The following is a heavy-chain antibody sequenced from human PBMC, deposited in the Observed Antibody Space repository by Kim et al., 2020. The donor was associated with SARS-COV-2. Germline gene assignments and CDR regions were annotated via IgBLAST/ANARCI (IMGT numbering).Heavy chain of an antibody. CDR3: ARDQGGGYCSGGSCHDAFDI. J-gene: IGHJ3*02. CDR1: GYTFTSYG. D-gene: IGHD2-15*01. CDR2: ISAYNGNT. Sequence: ASVKVSCKASGYTFTSYGISWVRQAPGQGLEWMGWISAYNGNTNYAQKLQGRVTMTTDTSTSTAYMELRSLRSDDTAVYYCARDQGGGYCSGGSCHDAFDIWGQETMVTVSS. V-gene: IGHV1-18*01.